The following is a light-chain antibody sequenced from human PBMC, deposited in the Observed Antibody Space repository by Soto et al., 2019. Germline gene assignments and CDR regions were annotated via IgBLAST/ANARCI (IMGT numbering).Light chain of an antibody. J-gene: IGKJ4*01. CDR3: QQASSFPLT. V-gene: IGKV1-9*01. CDR2: AAS. Sequence: IQLTQSPSSLSASVGDRVTITCRASQGISSYLAWYQQKPGKAPKLLIYAASTLQSGVPSRFSGSGSGAAFTLTITNLQPEDVGVYHCQQASSFPLTFGGGTKVDIK. CDR1: QGISSY.